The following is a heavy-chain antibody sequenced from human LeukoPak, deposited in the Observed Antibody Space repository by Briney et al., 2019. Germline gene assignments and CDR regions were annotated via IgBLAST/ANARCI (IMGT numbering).Heavy chain of an antibody. V-gene: IGHV4-34*01. CDR2: INHSGST. J-gene: IGHJ4*02. CDR1: GGSFSGYY. CDR3: ASTTHCSSTSCYGPGVDY. Sequence: SETLSLTCAVYGGSFSGYYWSWIRQPPGKGLEWIGEINHSGSTNYNPSLKSRVTISVDTSKNQFSLKLSSVTAADTAVYYCASTTHCSSTSCYGPGVDYWGQGTLVSASS. D-gene: IGHD2-2*01.